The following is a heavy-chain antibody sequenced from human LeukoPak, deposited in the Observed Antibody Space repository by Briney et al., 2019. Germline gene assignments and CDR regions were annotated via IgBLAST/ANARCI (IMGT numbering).Heavy chain of an antibody. Sequence: TSETLSLTCAVYGGSFSGYYWSWIRQPPGKGLEWIGEINHSGSTNYNPSLKSRVTISVDTSKNQFSLKLSSVTAADTAVYYCARRDIVATISTWGQGTLVTVSS. CDR1: GGSFSGYY. J-gene: IGHJ4*02. D-gene: IGHD5-12*01. CDR2: INHSGST. V-gene: IGHV4-34*01. CDR3: ARRDIVATIST.